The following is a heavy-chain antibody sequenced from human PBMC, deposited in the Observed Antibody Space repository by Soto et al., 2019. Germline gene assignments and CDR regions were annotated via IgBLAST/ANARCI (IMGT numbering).Heavy chain of an antibody. CDR2: IFYSGST. Sequence: PSETLSLTCTVSGGSISSSSYYWGWIRQPPGKGLEWIGNIFYSGSTYYNPSLKSRVTISVDTSKNQFSLKLSSVTAADTAVYYCARSYSGSYFDYWGQGTLVT. J-gene: IGHJ4*02. CDR1: GGSISSSSYY. V-gene: IGHV4-39*01. CDR3: ARSYSGSYFDY. D-gene: IGHD1-26*01.